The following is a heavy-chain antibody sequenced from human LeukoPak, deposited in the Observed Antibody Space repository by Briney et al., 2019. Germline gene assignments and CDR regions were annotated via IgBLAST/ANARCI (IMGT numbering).Heavy chain of an antibody. V-gene: IGHV4-61*02. D-gene: IGHD3-22*01. J-gene: IGHJ4*02. Sequence: SETLSLTCTVSGNPISSGDNYWSWIRQPAGKGLEWIGRIYTSGSTNYNPSLQSRVTLSEDTSQNRSAQGQSCVPARDTACYYCARASYSYDSKGWVPFGYWGQGTLVTVSS. CDR3: ARASYSYDSKGWVPFGY. CDR2: IYTSGST. CDR1: GNPISSGDNY.